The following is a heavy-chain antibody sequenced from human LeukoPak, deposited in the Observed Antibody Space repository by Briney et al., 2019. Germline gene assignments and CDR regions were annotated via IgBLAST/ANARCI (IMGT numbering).Heavy chain of an antibody. J-gene: IGHJ4*02. CDR3: ARDLFDDRNDY. CDR1: GFTVSSNC. Sequence: GGSLRLSCAASGFTVSSNCLNWVRQAPGKGLEWLSLIYTDGRTYYADSVKGRFTISRDNSKNTLFLQMDSLRAEDTAVYYCARDLFDDRNDYWGQGTLVTVSS. V-gene: IGHV3-53*01. CDR2: IYTDGRT.